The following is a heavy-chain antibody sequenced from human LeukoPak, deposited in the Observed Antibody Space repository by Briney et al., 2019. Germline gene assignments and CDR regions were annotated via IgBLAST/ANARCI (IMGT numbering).Heavy chain of an antibody. Sequence: PGGSLRLSCAASGFTFSSYGMHWVRQAPGKGLEWVAFIRYDGSNKYYADSVKGRFTISRDNSKNTLYLQMNSLRAEDTAVYYCARDVANIAVLWGQGTLVTVSS. CDR1: GFTFSSYG. D-gene: IGHD6-19*01. J-gene: IGHJ4*02. V-gene: IGHV3-30*02. CDR3: ARDVANIAVL. CDR2: IRYDGSNK.